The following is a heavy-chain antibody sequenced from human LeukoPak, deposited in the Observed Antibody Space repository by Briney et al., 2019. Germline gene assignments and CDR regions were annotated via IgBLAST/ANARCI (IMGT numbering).Heavy chain of an antibody. CDR2: INHSGST. CDR1: GGSFSGCY. CDR3: ARSSRMYYYGSGSYYNGEYFQH. V-gene: IGHV4-34*01. J-gene: IGHJ1*01. D-gene: IGHD3-10*01. Sequence: SETLSLTCAVYGGSFSGCYWSWIRQPPGKGLEWIGEINHSGSTNYNPSLKSRVTISVDTSKNQFSLKLSSVTAADTAVYYCARSSRMYYYGSGSYYNGEYFQHWGQGTLVTVSS.